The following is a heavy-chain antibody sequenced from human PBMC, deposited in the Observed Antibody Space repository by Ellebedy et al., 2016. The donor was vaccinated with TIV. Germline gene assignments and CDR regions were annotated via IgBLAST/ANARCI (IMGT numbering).Heavy chain of an antibody. J-gene: IGHJ5*02. CDR3: AKDASSSGWATWFDP. Sequence: GESLKISXEASGFNFRDFAMTWVRQAPGKGLEWVSSISSSGHSTYYADSVKGRFTISRDTFKNMVVLQMTDLRAEDTAVYYCAKDASSSGWATWFDPWGHGTLVTVSS. V-gene: IGHV3-23*01. CDR1: GFNFRDFA. D-gene: IGHD6-19*01. CDR2: ISSSGHST.